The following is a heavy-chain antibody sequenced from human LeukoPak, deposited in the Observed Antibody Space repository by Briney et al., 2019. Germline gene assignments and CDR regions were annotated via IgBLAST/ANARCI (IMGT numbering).Heavy chain of an antibody. V-gene: IGHV3-30*18. D-gene: IGHD3-10*01. CDR2: ISYDGSNK. CDR3: AKDNSMVRGEYNWFDP. CDR1: GFTFSSYG. J-gene: IGHJ5*02. Sequence: PGRSLRLSCAASGFTFSSYGMHWVRQAPGKGLEWVAVISYDGSNKYYADSVKGRFTISRDNSKNTLYLQMNSLRAEDTAVYYCAKDNSMVRGEYNWFDPWGQGTLVTVSS.